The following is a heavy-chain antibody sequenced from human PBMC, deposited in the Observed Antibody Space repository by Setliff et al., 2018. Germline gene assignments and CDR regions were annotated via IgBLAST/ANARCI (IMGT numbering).Heavy chain of an antibody. D-gene: IGHD6-13*01. CDR2: INWSGAGT. V-gene: IGHV3-20*04. Sequence: PGGSLRLSCAASGFTFDDYGMAWVRQAPGKGLEWVSGINWSGAGTGYADSVKGRFTISRDNTNNSLYLQMNNLRVEDTALYYCARGGVAATAPNGLWGQGTLVTVPS. CDR3: ARGGVAATAPNGL. J-gene: IGHJ1*01. CDR1: GFTFDDYG.